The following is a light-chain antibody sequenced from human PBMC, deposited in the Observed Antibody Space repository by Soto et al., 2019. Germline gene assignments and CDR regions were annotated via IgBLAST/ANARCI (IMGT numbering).Light chain of an antibody. Sequence: EIVLTQSPGTLSLSPGERATLSCRASQSVSRSNLAWYQQKPGQAPRLLIYGASSRATGIPDKFTGSGSGTDFPLTISRLEPEDFAVYYCQQYGSSPFTFDPGTKVDIK. V-gene: IGKV3-20*01. CDR3: QQYGSSPFT. CDR2: GAS. CDR1: QSVSRSN. J-gene: IGKJ3*01.